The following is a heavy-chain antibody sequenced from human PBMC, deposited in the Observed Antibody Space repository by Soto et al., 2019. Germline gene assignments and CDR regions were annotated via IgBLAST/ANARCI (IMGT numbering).Heavy chain of an antibody. CDR2: VYYSGST. V-gene: IGHV4-39*01. Sequence: QVQLQESGPGLVKPSETLSLTCTVSGVSISSRRDYWGWIRQPPGKGLEWIANVYYSGSTYYNPSLKSRVTISIDTSKNKFSLNVTSVTAADTAVYYCAGNNFNYFDYWGQGTLVTVSS. CDR3: AGNNFNYFDY. CDR1: GVSISSRRDY. J-gene: IGHJ4*02. D-gene: IGHD1-1*01.